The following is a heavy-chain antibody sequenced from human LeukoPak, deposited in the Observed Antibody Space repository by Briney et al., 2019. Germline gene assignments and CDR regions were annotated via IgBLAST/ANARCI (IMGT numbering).Heavy chain of an antibody. Sequence: GASVKVSCKASGGTFSSYAIRWVRQAPGQGLEWMGRIIPILGIANYAQKFQGRVTITADRSTSTAYMELSSLRSEDTAVYYCARVRWQWLVQSNAFDIWGQGTMVTVSS. J-gene: IGHJ3*02. V-gene: IGHV1-69*04. D-gene: IGHD6-19*01. CDR2: IIPILGIA. CDR3: ARVRWQWLVQSNAFDI. CDR1: GGTFSSYA.